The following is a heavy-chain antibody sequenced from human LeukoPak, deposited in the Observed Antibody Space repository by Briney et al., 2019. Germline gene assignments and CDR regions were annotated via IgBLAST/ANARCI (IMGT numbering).Heavy chain of an antibody. Sequence: PSETLSLTCAVYGGSFSGYYWSWIRQSPGKGLEWIGYISYSGSTNYNPSLKSRVTISLDTPKNQFSLSLRSVTAADTAVYSCATMTTVTMYSYYFDPWGQGTLVTVS. D-gene: IGHD4-11*01. V-gene: IGHV4-34*11. CDR1: GGSFSGYY. J-gene: IGHJ4*02. CDR2: ISYSGST. CDR3: ATMTTVTMYSYYFDP.